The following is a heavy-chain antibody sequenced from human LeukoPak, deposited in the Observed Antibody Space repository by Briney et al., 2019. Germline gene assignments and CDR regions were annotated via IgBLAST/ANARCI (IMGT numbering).Heavy chain of an antibody. J-gene: IGHJ4*02. CDR3: ARDPYYYDSSGYYYPY. D-gene: IGHD3-22*01. V-gene: IGHV1-69*05. CDR2: IIPIFGTA. CDR1: GGTFSSYA. Sequence: SVKVSCKASGGTFSSYAISWVRQAPGQGLEWMGGIIPIFGTANYAQKFQGRVTITTDESKSTAYMELSSLRSEDTAVYYCARDPYYYDSSGYYYPYWGQGTLVTVSS.